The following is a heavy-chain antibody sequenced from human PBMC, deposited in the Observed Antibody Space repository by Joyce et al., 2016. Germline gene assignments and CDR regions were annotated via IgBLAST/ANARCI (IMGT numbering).Heavy chain of an antibody. Sequence: QLRLQESGPGLVKPLETLSLTCSVSGGSIRSSNFYWGWFRQPPGKGVEWIGSIYSSGSTYHNPSIKRLLTISVDTSKNQFSLKLSSVTATDTAVYYCARREGYNLLAFDCWGQGTLVTVSS. V-gene: IGHV4-39*01. J-gene: IGHJ4*02. CDR2: IYSSGST. CDR3: ARREGYNLLAFDC. D-gene: IGHD5-24*01. CDR1: GGSIRSSNFY.